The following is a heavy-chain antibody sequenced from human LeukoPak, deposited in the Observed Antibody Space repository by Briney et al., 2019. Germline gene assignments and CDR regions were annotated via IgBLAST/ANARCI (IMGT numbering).Heavy chain of an antibody. D-gene: IGHD5-24*01. J-gene: IGHJ4*02. CDR3: AKDRNAWPTNFDY. CDR1: GFTFSTYA. CDR2: ISSSGGTT. V-gene: IGHV3-23*01. Sequence: PGGSLRLSCAASGFTFSTYAVNWVRQAPGKGLEWVSAISSSGGTTYYAASVKARFSISRDNSKNTLYLRMNSLRAEDTAIYYCAKDRNAWPTNFDYWGQGTLVTVSA.